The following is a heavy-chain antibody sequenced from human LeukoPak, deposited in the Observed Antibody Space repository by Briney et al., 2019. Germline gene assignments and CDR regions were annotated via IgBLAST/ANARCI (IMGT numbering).Heavy chain of an antibody. Sequence: GGSLRLSCAASGFTFSDYYMSWIRQAPGKGLEWVSYISTSGSHTNYVDSEKGRFTISRDSAKKSLYLQMNSLRAEDTAVYYCALGGYGREFDYWGQGTLVTVSS. CDR3: ALGGYGREFDY. V-gene: IGHV3-11*03. CDR2: ISTSGSHT. D-gene: IGHD5-18*01. CDR1: GFTFSDYY. J-gene: IGHJ4*02.